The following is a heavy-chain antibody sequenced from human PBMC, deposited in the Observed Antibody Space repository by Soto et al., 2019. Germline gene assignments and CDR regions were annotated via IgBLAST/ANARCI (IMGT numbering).Heavy chain of an antibody. V-gene: IGHV3-48*01. CDR3: ARGTVPAATHKYSFDP. D-gene: IGHD2-2*01. CDR1: GFTFSSYS. Sequence: PGGSLRLSCAASGFTFSSYSMNWVRQAPGKGLEWVSYISSSSSTIYYADSVKGRFTISRDNAKNSLYLQMNSLRAEDTAVYYCARGTVPAATHKYSFDPWGQGTLVTVS. J-gene: IGHJ5*02. CDR2: ISSSSSTI.